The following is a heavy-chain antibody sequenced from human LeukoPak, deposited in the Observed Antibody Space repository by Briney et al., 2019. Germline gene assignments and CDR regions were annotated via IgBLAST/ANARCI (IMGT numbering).Heavy chain of an antibody. D-gene: IGHD6-6*01. Sequence: TGGSLRLSCAASGFTFSSYAMSWVRQAPGKGLEWVSAISGSGGSTYYADYGKVRFTISRDNTKNTLYLQMNSLRAEDTAVYYCANGRPRIAAQYYMDVWGKGTTVSVSS. J-gene: IGHJ6*03. V-gene: IGHV3-23*01. CDR1: GFTFSSYA. CDR3: ANGRPRIAAQYYMDV. CDR2: ISGSGGST.